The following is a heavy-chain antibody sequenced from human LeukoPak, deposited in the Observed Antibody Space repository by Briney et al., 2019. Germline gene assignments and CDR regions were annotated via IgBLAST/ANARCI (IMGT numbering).Heavy chain of an antibody. CDR2: IYSGGST. CDR3: ARGISVEQWLVPNDAFDI. D-gene: IGHD6-19*01. V-gene: IGHV3-53*01. CDR1: GFTVSSNY. Sequence: GGSLRLSCAASGFTVSSNYMSWVRQAPGEGLEWVSVIYSGGSTYYAGSVKGRFIISRDNSKNTLYLQMNSLRAEDTAVYYCARGISVEQWLVPNDAFDIWGQGTMVTVSS. J-gene: IGHJ3*02.